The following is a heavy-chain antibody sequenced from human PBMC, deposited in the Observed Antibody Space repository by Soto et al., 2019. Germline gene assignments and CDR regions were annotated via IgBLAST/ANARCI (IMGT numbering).Heavy chain of an antibody. CDR2: IIPMIGAT. Sequence: QVQLVQSGSEVKKPGSSVKVSCKASGGTFSDFTLSWLRQAPGRGLEWMGGIIPMIGATNNAQKLKGRLTSAEDKSTGTVYMELNSLRSDDTAVYYCARYWSAGTLYGAFDIWGQGTEVTVSP. CDR1: GGTFSDFT. V-gene: IGHV1-69*06. D-gene: IGHD2-15*01. CDR3: ARYWSAGTLYGAFDI. J-gene: IGHJ3*02.